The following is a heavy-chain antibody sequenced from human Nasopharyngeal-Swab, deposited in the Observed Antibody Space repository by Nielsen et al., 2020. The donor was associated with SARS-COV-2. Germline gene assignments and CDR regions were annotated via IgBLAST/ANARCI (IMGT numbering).Heavy chain of an antibody. D-gene: IGHD3-10*01. CDR1: GGSFSGYY. CDR3: ARGRGHYYYGMDV. CDR2: INHSAST. J-gene: IGHJ6*02. Sequence: SETLSLTCAVCGGSFSGYYWSWIRQPPAKGLEGIGEINHSASTNYNPSLKGRVTISADTSKNQFSLKLSSVTAADTAVYYCARGRGHYYYGMDVWGQGTTVTVSS. V-gene: IGHV4-34*01.